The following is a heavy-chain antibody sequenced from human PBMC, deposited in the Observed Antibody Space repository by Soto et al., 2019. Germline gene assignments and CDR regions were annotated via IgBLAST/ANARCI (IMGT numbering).Heavy chain of an antibody. CDR1: GTSFGTYY. J-gene: IGHJ4*02. D-gene: IGHD2-8*01. CDR3: AGNPNALSYFAY. Sequence: PSETLSLTCAVSGTSFGTYYWSWIRQPPGKGLEWIGYIFYSGHLKYNPSLKSRLTISVDPPKNQISLRLTSVTAADTAVYFCAGNPNALSYFAYWGQGALVTVSS. V-gene: IGHV4-59*03. CDR2: IFYSGHL.